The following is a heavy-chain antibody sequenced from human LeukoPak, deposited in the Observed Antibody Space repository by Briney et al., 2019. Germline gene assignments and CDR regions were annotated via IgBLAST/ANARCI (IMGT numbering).Heavy chain of an antibody. Sequence: PSETLSLTCAVYGGSFSGYYWSWIRQPPGKGLEWIGEMNHSGSTNYNPSLKSRVTISVDKSKNQFSLNLSSVTAADTAVYYCARVRAYDSNTPRSFDIWGQGTMVTVSS. CDR1: GGSFSGYY. J-gene: IGHJ3*02. V-gene: IGHV4-34*01. D-gene: IGHD4-11*01. CDR3: ARVRAYDSNTPRSFDI. CDR2: MNHSGST.